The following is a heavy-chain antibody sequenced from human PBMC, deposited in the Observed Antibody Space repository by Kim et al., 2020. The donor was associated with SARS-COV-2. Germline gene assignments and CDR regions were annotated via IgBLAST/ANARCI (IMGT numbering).Heavy chain of an antibody. CDR3: ARHISIGSEDEIDY. J-gene: IGHJ4*02. V-gene: IGHV5-51*01. Sequence: SPSFQGQVTISADKSISTAYLQWSSLKASDTAMYYCARHISIGSEDEIDYWGQGTLVTVSS.